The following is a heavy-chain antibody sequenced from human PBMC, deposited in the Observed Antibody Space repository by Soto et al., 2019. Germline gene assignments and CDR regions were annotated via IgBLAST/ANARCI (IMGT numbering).Heavy chain of an antibody. D-gene: IGHD3-10*01. V-gene: IGHV1-69*12. CDR3: AREGGSGNYRYYAMDV. CDR2: IIPIFGTA. CDR1: GGTFSSYA. Sequence: QVQLVQSGAEVKKPGSSVKVSCKASGGTFSSYAISWVRQAPGQGLEWMGGIIPIFGTANYAQKFQGRVTIPAAESPSTAYMEPSSLRSEETAVYYCAREGGSGNYRYYAMDVWGQGTTVTVSS. J-gene: IGHJ6*02.